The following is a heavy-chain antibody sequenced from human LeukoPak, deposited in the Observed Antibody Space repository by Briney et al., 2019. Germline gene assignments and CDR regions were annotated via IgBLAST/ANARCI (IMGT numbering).Heavy chain of an antibody. V-gene: IGHV4-34*01. Sequence: SETLSLTCAVYGGSFSGYYWSWIRQPPGKGLEWTGEINHSGSTNYNPSLKSRVTISLDTSKNQSSLKLSSVTAADTAVYYCARAWGSSWSFDYWGQETLVTPSP. CDR1: GGSFSGYY. D-gene: IGHD6-13*01. CDR2: INHSGST. CDR3: ARAWGSSWSFDY. J-gene: IGHJ4*02.